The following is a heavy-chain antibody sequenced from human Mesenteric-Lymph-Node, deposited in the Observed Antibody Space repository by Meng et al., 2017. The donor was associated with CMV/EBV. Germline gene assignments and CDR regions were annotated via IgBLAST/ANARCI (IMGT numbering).Heavy chain of an antibody. J-gene: IGHJ4*02. D-gene: IGHD3-10*01. V-gene: IGHV5-51*01. CDR2: IYPGDPEI. CDR3: ARHGVYGSGRYPDY. Sequence: SGYSFTTHWIGWVRQKPGEGLELMGIIYPGDPEIRYSPSFQGQVTISADKSTSTAFLQWSSLKASDTAMYYCARHGVYGSGRYPDYWGQGTLVTVSS. CDR1: GYSFTTHW.